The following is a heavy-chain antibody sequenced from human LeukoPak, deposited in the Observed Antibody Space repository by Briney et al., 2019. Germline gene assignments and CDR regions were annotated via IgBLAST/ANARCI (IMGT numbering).Heavy chain of an antibody. J-gene: IGHJ3*02. CDR3: ARVRGYNGSPRTFDI. V-gene: IGHV4-59*08. CDR2: IFYSGTT. D-gene: IGHD1-26*01. Sequence: PSETLSPTCPFSDDSLSSPYWSWVRHPPGRGLGCGGYIFYSGTTDYHPSPQSRATISIDTTKTQFSLILKSETGAPTAQYYCARVRGYNGSPRTFDIWGQGTMVTVSS. CDR1: DDSLSSPY.